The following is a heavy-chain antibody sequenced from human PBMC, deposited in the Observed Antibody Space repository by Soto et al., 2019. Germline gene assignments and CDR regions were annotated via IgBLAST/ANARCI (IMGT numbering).Heavy chain of an antibody. D-gene: IGHD1-26*01. CDR3: ARPGSIVGATNDAFDI. CDR1: GASITRDGYY. J-gene: IGHJ3*02. CDR2: IYYSGNT. V-gene: IGHV4-31*03. Sequence: PSETLSLTCTVSGASITRDGYYWSWLRQHPGKGLEWIGHIYYSGNTYYNPSLKSRVTISVDTYKNQFSLKLSSVTAADTAVYYCARPGSIVGATNDAFDIWGQGTMVTVSS.